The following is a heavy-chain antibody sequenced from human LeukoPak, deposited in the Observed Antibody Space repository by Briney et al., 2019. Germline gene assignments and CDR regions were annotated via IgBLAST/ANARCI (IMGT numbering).Heavy chain of an antibody. J-gene: IGHJ4*02. D-gene: IGHD6-6*01. Sequence: PSETLSLTCTVSGGSISSYYWSWIRQPAGKGLEWIGRIYTSGSTNYNPSLKSRVTMSVDTSQSQFSLKLSSVTGADTAVYYCAREGGYSSSLTFDYWGQGTLVTVSS. CDR2: IYTSGST. V-gene: IGHV4-4*07. CDR3: AREGGYSSSLTFDY. CDR1: GGSISSYY.